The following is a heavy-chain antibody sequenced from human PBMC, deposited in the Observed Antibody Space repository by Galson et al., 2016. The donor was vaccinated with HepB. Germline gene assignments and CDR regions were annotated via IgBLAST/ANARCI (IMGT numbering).Heavy chain of an antibody. D-gene: IGHD3-9*01. CDR3: ARESFDWLSDDYYFDF. V-gene: IGHV3-30*03. CDR1: GFTFSTYG. Sequence: SLRLSCAASGFTFSTYGMHWVRQAPGKGLEWVALISYDGKSESYADSVKGRVTISRDNSKNTLYLQMHSLRGEDTAVYYCARESFDWLSDDYYFDFWGQGALVTVSS. CDR2: ISYDGKSE. J-gene: IGHJ4*02.